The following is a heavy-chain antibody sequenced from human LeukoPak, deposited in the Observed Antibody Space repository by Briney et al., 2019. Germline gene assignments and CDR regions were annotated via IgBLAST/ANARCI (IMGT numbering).Heavy chain of an antibody. D-gene: IGHD6-13*01. CDR2: ISSSSSTI. J-gene: IGHJ3*02. Sequence: GGSLRLSCAASGFTFSSYEMNWVRQAPGKGLEWVSYISSSSSTIYYADSVKGRFTISRDNAKNSLYLQMNSLRAEDTAVYYCARDGYSSSWYASGDAFDIWGQGTMVTVSS. V-gene: IGHV3-48*01. CDR1: GFTFSSYE. CDR3: ARDGYSSSWYASGDAFDI.